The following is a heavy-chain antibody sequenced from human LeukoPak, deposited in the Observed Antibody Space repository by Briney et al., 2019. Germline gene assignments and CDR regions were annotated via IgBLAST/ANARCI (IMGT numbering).Heavy chain of an antibody. CDR1: GVSISSSSYY. V-gene: IGHV4-39*01. Sequence: SETLSLTCTVSGVSISSSSYYWGWIRQPPGKGLEWIGSIYYSGSTYYNPSLKSRVTISVDTSKNQFSLKLSSVTAADTTVYYCARLSITIFGGAYAYMDVWGKGTTVTVSS. D-gene: IGHD3-3*01. CDR3: ARLSITIFGGAYAYMDV. CDR2: IYYSGST. J-gene: IGHJ6*03.